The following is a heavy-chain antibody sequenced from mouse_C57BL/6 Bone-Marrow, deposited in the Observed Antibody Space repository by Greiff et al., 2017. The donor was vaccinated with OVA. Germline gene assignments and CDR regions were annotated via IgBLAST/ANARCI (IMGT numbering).Heavy chain of an antibody. D-gene: IGHD1-1*01. Sequence: VQLQQSGAELVRPGASVKLSCTASGFNIKDDNMHWVKQRPEQGLEWIGWIDPENGDTEYASKFQGKATITADTSSNTAYLQLRSLPSEDTAIYYCAREGIYYYGSIYVDYWGQGTTLTVSS. CDR2: IDPENGDT. CDR1: GFNIKDDN. J-gene: IGHJ2*01. CDR3: AREGIYYYGSIYVDY. V-gene: IGHV14-4*01.